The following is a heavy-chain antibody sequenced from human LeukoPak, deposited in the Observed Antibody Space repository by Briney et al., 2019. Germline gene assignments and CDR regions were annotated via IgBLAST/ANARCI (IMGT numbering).Heavy chain of an antibody. CDR2: INPDGTKT. Sequence: GGSLRPSCAASGFTFTRFWMTWVRQSPGKGLEWVANINPDGTKTTYVDSVKGRFTISRDNAKNSLFLHMSSLRAEDTAVYYCATAPASVDSSWGQGTLVAVSS. J-gene: IGHJ5*02. CDR3: ATAPASVDSS. V-gene: IGHV3-7*01. CDR1: GFTFTRFW. D-gene: IGHD3-3*01.